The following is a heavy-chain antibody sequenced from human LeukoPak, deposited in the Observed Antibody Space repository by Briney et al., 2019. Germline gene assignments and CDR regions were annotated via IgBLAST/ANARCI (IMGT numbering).Heavy chain of an antibody. V-gene: IGHV3-23*01. D-gene: IGHD4-17*01. J-gene: IGHJ4*02. CDR3: AKVPVDDYGDLHFDY. Sequence: GGSLRVSCAASGFTFSSYAMSWVRQAPGKGLEWVSAISGSGGSTYYADSVKGRFTISRDNSKNTLYLQMNSLRAEDTAVYYCAKVPVDDYGDLHFDYWGQGTLVTVSS. CDR2: ISGSGGST. CDR1: GFTFSSYA.